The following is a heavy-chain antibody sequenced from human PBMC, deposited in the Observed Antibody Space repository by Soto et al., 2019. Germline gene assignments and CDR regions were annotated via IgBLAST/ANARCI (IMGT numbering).Heavy chain of an antibody. CDR1: VYSFTTNW. V-gene: IGHV5-51*01. CDR2: IYPGDSDT. Sequence: GESLKISCKGSVYSFTTNWIGWVRQMPGKGLEWMGIIYPGDSDTRYSPSFPGQVTISADKSISTAYLQWSSLKASDTAMYYCARQKSSSWYGKAFDTWGQGTMVTVSS. D-gene: IGHD6-13*01. CDR3: ARQKSSSWYGKAFDT. J-gene: IGHJ3*02.